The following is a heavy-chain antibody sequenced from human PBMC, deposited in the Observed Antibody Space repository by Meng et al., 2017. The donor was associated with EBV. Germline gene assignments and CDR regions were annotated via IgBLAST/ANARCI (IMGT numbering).Heavy chain of an antibody. Sequence: QVQLQQWGAGLLKPSETLSLTCAVYGGSFSGYYWSWIRQPPGKGLEWIGEINHSGSTNYNPSLKSRVTISVDTSKNQFSLKLSSVTAADTAVYYCARGSYGSGSYVDYWGQGTLVTVSS. V-gene: IGHV4-34*01. CDR1: GGSFSGYY. D-gene: IGHD3-10*01. CDR3: ARGSYGSGSYVDY. CDR2: INHSGST. J-gene: IGHJ4*02.